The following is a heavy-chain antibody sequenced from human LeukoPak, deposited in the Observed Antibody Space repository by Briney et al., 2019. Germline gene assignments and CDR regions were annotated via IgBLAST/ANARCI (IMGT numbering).Heavy chain of an antibody. CDR1: GFTFSSYA. CDR2: INAGNGNT. Sequence: GGSLRLSCAASGFTFSSYAMHWVRQAPGQRLEWMGWINAGNGNTKYSQKFQGRVTITRDTSASTAYMELSSLRSEDTAVYYCARDGKDDSSGYYFWGQGTLVTVSS. V-gene: IGHV1-3*01. D-gene: IGHD3-22*01. CDR3: ARDGKDDSSGYYF. J-gene: IGHJ4*02.